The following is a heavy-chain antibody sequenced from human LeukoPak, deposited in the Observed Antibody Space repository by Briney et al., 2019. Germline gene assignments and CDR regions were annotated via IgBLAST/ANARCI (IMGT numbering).Heavy chain of an antibody. Sequence: PGGSLRLSCAASGFTFSSYAMSWVRQAPGKGLEWVSAISGSGGSTYYADSVKGRFTISRDNSKNTLYLQMSSLRAEDTAVYYCAKDTSMVRGVISYYFDYWGQGTLVTVSS. V-gene: IGHV3-23*01. CDR3: AKDTSMVRGVISYYFDY. CDR2: ISGSGGST. CDR1: GFTFSSYA. D-gene: IGHD3-10*01. J-gene: IGHJ4*02.